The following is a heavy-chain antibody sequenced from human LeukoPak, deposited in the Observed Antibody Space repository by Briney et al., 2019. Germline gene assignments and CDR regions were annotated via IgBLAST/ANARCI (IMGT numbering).Heavy chain of an antibody. Sequence: GGSLRLSCAASGFTSSSYWMSWVRQAPGKGLEWVANIKQDGSEKYYVDSVKGRFTISRDNAKNSLYLQMNSLRAEDTAVYYCARGGIQLWYPFYADDFDYWGQGTLVAVSS. CDR1: GFTSSSYW. V-gene: IGHV3-7*01. D-gene: IGHD5-18*01. CDR3: ARGGIQLWYPFYADDFDY. J-gene: IGHJ4*02. CDR2: IKQDGSEK.